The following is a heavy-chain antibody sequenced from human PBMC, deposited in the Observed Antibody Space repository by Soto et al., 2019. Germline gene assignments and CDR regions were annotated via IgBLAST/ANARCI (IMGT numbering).Heavy chain of an antibody. D-gene: IGHD6-6*01. CDR2: IFHRGTT. CDR3: ARGGNRYSSTSSGVGGFDY. J-gene: IGHJ4*02. CDR1: GASISSSY. Sequence: SETLSLTRTVSGASISSSYWRCIRQPPGKGLEGIGCIFHRGTTNYNPSRKSRVTISVDTSKNQFSLNLSSLTTADTAVYFCARGGNRYSSTSSGVGGFDYWGQGTLVT. V-gene: IGHV4-59*01.